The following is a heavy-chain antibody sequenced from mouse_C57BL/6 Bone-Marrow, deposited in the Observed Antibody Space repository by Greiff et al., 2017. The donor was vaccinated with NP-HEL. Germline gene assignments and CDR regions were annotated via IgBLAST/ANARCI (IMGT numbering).Heavy chain of an antibody. J-gene: IGHJ3*01. CDR3: ARGGNNSNYGLAWFAY. V-gene: IGHV1-39*01. Sequence: VQLKESGPELVKPGASVKISCKASGYSFTDYNMNWVKQSNGKSLEWIGVINPNYGTTSYNQKFKGKATLTVDQSSSTAYMQLNSLTSEDSAVYYCARGGNNSNYGLAWFAYWGQGTLVTVSA. D-gene: IGHD2-5*01. CDR2: INPNYGTT. CDR1: GYSFTDYN.